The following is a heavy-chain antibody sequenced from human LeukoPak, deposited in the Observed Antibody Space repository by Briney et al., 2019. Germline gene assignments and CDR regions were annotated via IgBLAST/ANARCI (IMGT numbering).Heavy chain of an antibody. V-gene: IGHV3-30-3*01. CDR1: GFTFSSYA. CDR2: ISYDGSNK. CDR3: ARGPHDYADVPLDY. D-gene: IGHD4-17*01. J-gene: IGHJ4*02. Sequence: GGSLRLSCAASGFTFSSYAMHWVRQAPGKGLEWVAVISYDGSNKYYADSVKGRFTISRDNSKNTLYLQMNSLRAEDTAVYYCARGPHDYADVPLDYWGQGTLVTVSS.